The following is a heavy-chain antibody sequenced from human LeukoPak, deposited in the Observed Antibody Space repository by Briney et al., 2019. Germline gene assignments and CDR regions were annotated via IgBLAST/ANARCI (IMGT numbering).Heavy chain of an antibody. CDR2: INTHSGAT. CDR1: GNTFAGYY. J-gene: IGHJ4*02. CDR3: ARGPIGGLRKGFDL. Sequence: ASVRVSCKASGNTFAGYYVHWVRQAPGQGLAWMGWINTHSGATNYAQKFQGRVTMTTDTSVTTAYMDLDRLESDDAAVYFCARGPIGGLRKGFDLWGQGTLVTVS. D-gene: IGHD1-26*01. V-gene: IGHV1-2*02.